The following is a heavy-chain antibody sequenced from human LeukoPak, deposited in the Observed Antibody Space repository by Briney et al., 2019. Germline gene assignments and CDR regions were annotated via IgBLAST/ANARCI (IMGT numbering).Heavy chain of an antibody. CDR3: ARAEGVRGAFDI. CDR1: GGSISRGSYY. D-gene: IGHD1-14*01. CDR2: IYTSGST. Sequence: SETLSLTCTVSGGSISRGSYYWSWIRQPAGKGLEWIGRIYTSGSTNYNPSLKSRVTISVDTSKNQFSLKLSSVTAADTAVYYCARAEGVRGAFDIWGQGTMVTVSS. V-gene: IGHV4-61*02. J-gene: IGHJ3*02.